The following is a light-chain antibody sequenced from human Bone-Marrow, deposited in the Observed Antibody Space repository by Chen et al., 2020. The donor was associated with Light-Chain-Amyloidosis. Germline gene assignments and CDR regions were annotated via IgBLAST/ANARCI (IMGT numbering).Light chain of an antibody. Sequence: SYELTQPPSVSVAPVPTARITCAGDDLPTKYAYWYQQKPGQAPVLGIHRDTERPSGISERFSGSSSGTTATLTISGVQAEDEADYHCQSADSSGTYEVIFGGGTKLTVL. CDR2: RDT. J-gene: IGLJ2*01. CDR3: QSADSSGTYEVI. CDR1: DLPTKY. V-gene: IGLV3-25*03.